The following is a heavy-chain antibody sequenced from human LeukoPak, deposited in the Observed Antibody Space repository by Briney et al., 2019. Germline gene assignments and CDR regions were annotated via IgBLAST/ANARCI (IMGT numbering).Heavy chain of an antibody. V-gene: IGHV7-4-1*02. CDR3: ARDGESGDYPYFQH. J-gene: IGHJ1*01. D-gene: IGHD4-17*01. Sequence: GASVKVSCKASGYTCTSYAMNWVRQAPGQGLEWMGWINTNTGNRTYAQGFTGRFVFSLDTSVSTAYLQISSLKAEDTAVYYCARDGESGDYPYFQHWGQGTPVTVSS. CDR1: GYTCTSYA. CDR2: INTNTGNR.